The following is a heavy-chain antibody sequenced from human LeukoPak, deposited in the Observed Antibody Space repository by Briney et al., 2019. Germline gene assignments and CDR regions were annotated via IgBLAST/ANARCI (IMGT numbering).Heavy chain of an antibody. J-gene: IGHJ3*02. CDR3: AKEVMVPASYAFDI. Sequence: GGCLRLSCVACVLTFSSYVMSWVRQARGKGREWVSAISGSGGSTYYADSVKGRFTISRDNSKNTLYLQMNSLRAEDTAVYYCAKEVMVPASYAFDIWGQATMVTVSS. CDR2: ISGSGGST. D-gene: IGHD2-15*01. V-gene: IGHV3-23*01. CDR1: VLTFSSYV.